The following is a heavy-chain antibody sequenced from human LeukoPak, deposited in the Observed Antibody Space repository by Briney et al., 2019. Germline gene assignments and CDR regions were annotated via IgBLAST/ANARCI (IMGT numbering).Heavy chain of an antibody. D-gene: IGHD3-22*01. J-gene: IGHJ4*02. V-gene: IGHV4-39*07. Sequence: SETLSLTCTVSGGSISSSSYYWGWIRQPPGKGLEWIGSIYHSGSTYYNPSLKSRVTISVDTSKNQFSLKLSSVTAADTAVYYCARTYDSSGYYWFFDYWGQGTLVTVSS. CDR2: IYHSGST. CDR1: GGSISSSSYY. CDR3: ARTYDSSGYYWFFDY.